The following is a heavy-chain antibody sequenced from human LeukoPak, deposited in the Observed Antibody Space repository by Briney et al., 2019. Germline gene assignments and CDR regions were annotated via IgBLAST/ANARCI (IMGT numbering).Heavy chain of an antibody. CDR1: GFTFSSYG. D-gene: IGHD4-17*01. CDR3: ARNYADYVGYFFFDY. J-gene: IGHJ4*02. CDR2: IRYDGSNK. V-gene: IGHV3-30*02. Sequence: GGSLRLSCAASGFTFSSYGMHWVRQAPGKGLEWVAFIRYDGSNKYYADSVKGRFTISRDNSQNTLYLQMNSLRAEDTAVYYCARNYADYVGYFFFDYWGQGTLVTVSS.